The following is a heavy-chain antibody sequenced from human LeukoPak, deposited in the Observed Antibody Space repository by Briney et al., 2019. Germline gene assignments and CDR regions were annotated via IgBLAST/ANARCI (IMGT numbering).Heavy chain of an antibody. CDR1: GFTISTNY. J-gene: IGHJ4*02. V-gene: IGHV3-21*01. CDR3: AREPFWSGYYSNLHFDY. Sequence: GGSLRLSCAASGFTISTNYMGWVRQAPGKGLEWVSCISGSGKYIYYADSVKGRFTISRDNAKNSLYLQMNSLRAEDTAVYYCAREPFWSGYYSNLHFDYWGQGTLVTVSS. D-gene: IGHD3-3*01. CDR2: ISGSGKYI.